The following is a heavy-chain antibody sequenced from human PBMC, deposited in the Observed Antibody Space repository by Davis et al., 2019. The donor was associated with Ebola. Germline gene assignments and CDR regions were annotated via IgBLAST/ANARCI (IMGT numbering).Heavy chain of an antibody. CDR3: ASLLTYYYGSGIYSSPYYFDY. CDR1: GGSIISSSSY. D-gene: IGHD3-10*01. CDR2: IYYSGIT. J-gene: IGHJ4*02. Sequence: SETLSLTCTVSGGSIISSSSYWGWIRQPPRKGLEWIGSIYYSGITYYNPSLKSRVTISVDTSKNQFSLKLSSVTAADTAVYYCASLLTYYYGSGIYSSPYYFDYWGQGTLVTVSS. V-gene: IGHV4-39*01.